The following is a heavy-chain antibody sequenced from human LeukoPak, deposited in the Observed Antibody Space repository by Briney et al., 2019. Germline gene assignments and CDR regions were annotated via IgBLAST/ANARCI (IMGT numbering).Heavy chain of an antibody. CDR1: GYTFTSYG. CDR2: ISAYNGNT. Sequence: ASVRVSCKASGYTFTSYGISWVRQAPGQGLEWMGWISAYNGNTNYAQKLQGRVTMTTDTSTSTAYMELRSLRSDDTAVYYCERWTAFSRSYGPGPLWRQGTLVSVSS. J-gene: IGHJ1*01. D-gene: IGHD1-26*01. V-gene: IGHV1-18*01. CDR3: ERWTAFSRSYGPGPL.